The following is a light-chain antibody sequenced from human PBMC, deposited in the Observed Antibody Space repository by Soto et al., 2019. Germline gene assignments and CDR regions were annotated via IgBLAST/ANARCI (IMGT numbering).Light chain of an antibody. CDR1: SSDVGSYNL. V-gene: IGLV2-23*02. Sequence: QSALTQPASVSGSPGQSITISCTGTSSDVGSYNLVSWYQQVPDKAPKLMIYEVTKRPSGVSNRFSGSKSANTASLTISGLQAEDEADYYCCSFAGSGTWVFGGGTKVTVL. J-gene: IGLJ3*02. CDR3: CSFAGSGTWV. CDR2: EVT.